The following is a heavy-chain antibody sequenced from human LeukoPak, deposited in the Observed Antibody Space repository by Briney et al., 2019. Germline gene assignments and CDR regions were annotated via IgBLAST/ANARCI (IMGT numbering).Heavy chain of an antibody. CDR2: IYYSGST. J-gene: IGHJ4*02. D-gene: IGHD3-22*01. Sequence: PSETLSLTCTVSGGSISSYYWSWIRQPPGKGLEWIGYIYYSGSTNYNPSLKSRVTISVDTSKNQFSLKLSSVTAADTAVYYCAGHRDYYDSSGYLDYWGQGTLVTVSS. CDR3: AGHRDYYDSSGYLDY. CDR1: GGSISSYY. V-gene: IGHV4-59*08.